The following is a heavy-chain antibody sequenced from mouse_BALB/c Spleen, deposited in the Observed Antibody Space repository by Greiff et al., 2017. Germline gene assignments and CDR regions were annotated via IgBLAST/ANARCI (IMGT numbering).Heavy chain of an antibody. D-gene: IGHD1-1*01. CDR2: IDPANGNT. CDR1: GFNIKDTY. V-gene: IGHV14-3*02. CDR3: AIITTEAY. Sequence: EVQLQQSGAELVKPGASVKLSCTASGFNIKDTYMHWVKQRPEQGLEWIGRIDPANGNTKYDPKFQGKATITADTSSNTAYLQLSSLTSEETAVYYCAIITTEAYWGQGTLVTVSA. J-gene: IGHJ3*01.